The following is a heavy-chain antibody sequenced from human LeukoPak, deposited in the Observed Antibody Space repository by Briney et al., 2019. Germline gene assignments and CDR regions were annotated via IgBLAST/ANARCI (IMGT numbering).Heavy chain of an antibody. J-gene: IGHJ5*02. CDR1: GGSISSYY. Sequence: PSETLSLTCTVSGGSISSYYWSWIRQPPGKGLEWIGYIYTSGSTNYNPSLKSRVTISVDTSKNQFSLKLNSVTAADTAVYYCARQTLRYNWNLPFDPWGQGTLVTVSS. D-gene: IGHD1-7*01. V-gene: IGHV4-4*09. CDR3: ARQTLRYNWNLPFDP. CDR2: IYTSGST.